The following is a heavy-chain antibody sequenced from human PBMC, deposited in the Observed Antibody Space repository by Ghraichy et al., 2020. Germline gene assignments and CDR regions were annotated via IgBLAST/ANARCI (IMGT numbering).Heavy chain of an antibody. Sequence: GGSLRLSCVASGFTFSNYWMHWVRQTPGKGLVWVSRINSGGSSTNYADSVKGRFTISRDNAKNTLYLQMNSLRAEDTAVYYCASSDTALDYWGQGTLVTVSS. J-gene: IGHJ4*02. CDR3: ASSDTALDY. CDR2: INSGGSST. CDR1: GFTFSNYW. V-gene: IGHV3-74*01. D-gene: IGHD5-18*01.